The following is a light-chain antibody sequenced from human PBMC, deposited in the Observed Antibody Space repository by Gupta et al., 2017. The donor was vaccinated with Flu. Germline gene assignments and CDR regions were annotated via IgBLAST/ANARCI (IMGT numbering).Light chain of an antibody. CDR2: YDS. V-gene: IGLV3-21*02. Sequence: GQTARITVGGADFGSNDVHWYHPQTAPSPLLVVYYDSARFAGIPESFSASYSGSTATVTTTRVEAGEEADYYCHVWDSSSDHWVFGGGTKLTVL. CDR3: HVWDSSSDHWV. CDR1: DFGSND. J-gene: IGLJ3*02.